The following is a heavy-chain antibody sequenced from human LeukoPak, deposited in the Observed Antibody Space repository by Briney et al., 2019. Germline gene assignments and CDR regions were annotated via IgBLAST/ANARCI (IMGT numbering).Heavy chain of an antibody. J-gene: IGHJ3*02. D-gene: IGHD3-3*01. CDR1: GFTFSSYA. V-gene: IGHV3-64*01. Sequence: PGGSLRLSCAASGFTFSSYAMHWVRQAPGKGLEYVSAISSNGGSIYYANSVKGRFTISRDNSKNTLYLQMGSLRAEDMAVYYCARATHNYDFWSGYYSDAFDIWGQGTMVTVSS. CDR3: ARATHNYDFWSGYYSDAFDI. CDR2: ISSNGGSI.